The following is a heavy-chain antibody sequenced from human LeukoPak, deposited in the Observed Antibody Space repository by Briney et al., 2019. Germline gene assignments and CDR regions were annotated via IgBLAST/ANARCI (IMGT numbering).Heavy chain of an antibody. CDR2: MNPNSGNT. J-gene: IGHJ3*02. CDR3: VRGYYDSSGYYSLSAFDI. V-gene: IGHV1-8*01. Sequence: ASVKVSCKASGYTFTSYDINWVRQAPGQGLEWMGWMNPNSGNTGYAQKFQGRVTMTRNTSISTAYMELSSLRSEDTAVYYCVRGYYDSSGYYSLSAFDIWGQGTMATVSS. D-gene: IGHD3-22*01. CDR1: GYTFTSYD.